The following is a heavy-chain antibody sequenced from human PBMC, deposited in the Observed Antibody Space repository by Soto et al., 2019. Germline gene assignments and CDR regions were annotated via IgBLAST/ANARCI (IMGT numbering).Heavy chain of an antibody. J-gene: IGHJ6*02. CDR1: GFTVSSNY. V-gene: IGHV3-53*04. CDR3: ARDYPPLAGYYYYNGMDV. Sequence: PGGSLRLSCAASGFTVSSNYMSWVRQAPGKGLEWVSVIYSGGSTYYADSVKGRFTISRHNSKNTLYLQMNSLRAEDTAVYYCARDYPPLAGYYYYNGMDVWGQGTTVTVSS. CDR2: IYSGGST.